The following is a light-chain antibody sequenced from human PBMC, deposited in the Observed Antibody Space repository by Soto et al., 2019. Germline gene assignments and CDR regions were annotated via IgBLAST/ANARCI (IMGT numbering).Light chain of an antibody. J-gene: IGLJ2*01. CDR1: SNDIGAYDY. CDR3: SSYTSGIAVV. Sequence: QSALTQPASVSGSPGQSITISCTGTSNDIGAYDYVSWYQQHPGKAPKLLIFDVTYRPSGVSDRFSGSKSGRTASLTISGLQAEDEADYYCSSYTSGIAVVFGGGTKLTVL. V-gene: IGLV2-14*03. CDR2: DVT.